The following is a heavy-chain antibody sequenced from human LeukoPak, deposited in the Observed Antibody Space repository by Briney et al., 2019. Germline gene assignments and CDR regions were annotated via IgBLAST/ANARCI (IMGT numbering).Heavy chain of an antibody. CDR2: ISSSSSYI. CDR1: GFTFSSYS. V-gene: IGHV3-21*01. D-gene: IGHD5-18*01. J-gene: IGHJ4*02. Sequence: GGSLRLSCAASGFTFSSYSMNWVRQAPGKGLEWVSSISSSSSYIYYADSVKGRFTISRDNAKNSLYLQMNSLRAEDTAVYYCARNQLWLPSDYWGQGTLVTVSS. CDR3: ARNQLWLPSDY.